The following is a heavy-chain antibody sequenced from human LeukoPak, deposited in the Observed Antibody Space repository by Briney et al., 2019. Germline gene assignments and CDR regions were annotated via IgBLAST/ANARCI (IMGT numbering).Heavy chain of an antibody. V-gene: IGHV4-59*08. Sequence: SETLSLTCTVYGGSISTYYWSWIRQPPGKGLEYIGYIYYSGSTNYNPSLKSRVTISVDTSKNQFSLKLTSVTAADTAVYYCARHRSVFDWFDPWGQGTLVTVSS. CDR2: IYYSGST. CDR3: ARHRSVFDWFDP. CDR1: GGSISTYY. J-gene: IGHJ5*02. D-gene: IGHD5/OR15-5a*01.